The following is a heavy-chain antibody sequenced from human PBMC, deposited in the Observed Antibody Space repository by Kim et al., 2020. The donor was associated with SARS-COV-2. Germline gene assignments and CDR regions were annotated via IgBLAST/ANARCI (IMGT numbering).Heavy chain of an antibody. D-gene: IGHD3-16*01. Sequence: ASVKVSCKASGYTFTAYALHWVRQAPGQRLEWMGWINAATGNTKYSQRFQGRVTITRDTSASTAYMELSSLRSEDTAVYYCARIRLGEFGWIDLWGQGTLVTVSS. CDR2: INAATGNT. CDR1: GYTFTAYA. V-gene: IGHV1-3*01. J-gene: IGHJ5*02. CDR3: ARIRLGEFGWIDL.